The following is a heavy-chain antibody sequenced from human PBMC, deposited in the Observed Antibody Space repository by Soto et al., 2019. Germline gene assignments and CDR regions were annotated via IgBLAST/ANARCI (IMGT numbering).Heavy chain of an antibody. CDR3: ARDKVVAATGAFDI. Sequence: WASVKVSCKASGYTFTSYAMHWVRQAPGQRLEWMGWINAGNGNTKYSQKFQGRVTITRDTSASTAYMELSSLRSEDTAVYYCARDKVVAATGAFDIWGQGTMVTVSS. CDR2: INAGNGNT. D-gene: IGHD2-15*01. CDR1: GYTFTSYA. V-gene: IGHV1-3*01. J-gene: IGHJ3*02.